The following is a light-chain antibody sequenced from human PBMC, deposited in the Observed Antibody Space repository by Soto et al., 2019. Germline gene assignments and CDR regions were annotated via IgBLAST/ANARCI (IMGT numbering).Light chain of an antibody. Sequence: PWTPSAASVSAYVGDGDAITCRASQGIRSYLAWYQQKPGEAPKLLISIASIVQSGVPSRFSGSGSGTDFVLTISSLQPEDSATYYCQQLDSMPITDGQGTRLEIK. CDR1: QGIRSY. CDR2: IAS. CDR3: QQLDSMPIT. J-gene: IGKJ5*01. V-gene: IGKV1-9*01.